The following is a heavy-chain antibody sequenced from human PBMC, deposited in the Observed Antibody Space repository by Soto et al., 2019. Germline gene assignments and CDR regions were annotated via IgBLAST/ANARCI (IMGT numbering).Heavy chain of an antibody. CDR3: AQSPRLTEAFDI. CDR1: GYSFTSYW. V-gene: IGHV5-51*01. CDR2: IYPGDSDT. J-gene: IGHJ3*02. Sequence: PGESLKISCKFSGYSFTSYWIGWVRQMPGKGLEWMGIIYPGDSDTRYSPSFQGHVTISADKSFTTAYLRWSSLKASDTAMYYCAQSPRLTEAFDIWGQGTMVTVSS.